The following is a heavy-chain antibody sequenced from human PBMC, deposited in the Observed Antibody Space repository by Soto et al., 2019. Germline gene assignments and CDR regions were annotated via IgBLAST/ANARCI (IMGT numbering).Heavy chain of an antibody. CDR1: GFTFGDYA. D-gene: IGHD5-12*01. CDR3: TTSGYSGYDYSLDY. V-gene: IGHV3-49*03. CDR2: IRSKAYGGTT. Sequence: GGSLRLSCTASGFTFGDYAMSWFRQAPGKGLEWVGFIRSKAYGGTTEYAASVKGRFTISRDDSKSIAYLQMNSLKTEDTAVYYCTTSGYSGYDYSLDYWGQGTLVTVSS. J-gene: IGHJ4*02.